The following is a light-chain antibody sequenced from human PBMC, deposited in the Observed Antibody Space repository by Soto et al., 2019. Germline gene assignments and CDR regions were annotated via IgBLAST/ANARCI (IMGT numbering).Light chain of an antibody. CDR3: QQYNNFWT. Sequence: EIVMTQSPATLSVSPGERATLSCRASQSVSSNSAWYQQKPGQAPRLLIYGASTRATGIPARFSGSGSGTEFTLTISSLQSEDFAVYYCQQYNNFWTFGQGTKVEIK. V-gene: IGKV3-15*01. CDR2: GAS. CDR1: QSVSSN. J-gene: IGKJ1*01.